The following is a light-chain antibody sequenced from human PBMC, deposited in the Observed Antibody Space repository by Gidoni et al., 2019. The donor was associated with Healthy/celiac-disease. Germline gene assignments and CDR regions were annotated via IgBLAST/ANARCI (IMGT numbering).Light chain of an antibody. Sequence: DIQMTQSPSTLSASVGDRVTITCRASQSISSWLVWYQQKPGKTPKLLIYKASSLESGVPSRFSSSGSGTEFTLTISSLQPDDFATYYCQQYNSYSPYTFGQGTKLEIK. V-gene: IGKV1-5*03. CDR1: QSISSW. CDR2: KAS. J-gene: IGKJ2*01. CDR3: QQYNSYSPYT.